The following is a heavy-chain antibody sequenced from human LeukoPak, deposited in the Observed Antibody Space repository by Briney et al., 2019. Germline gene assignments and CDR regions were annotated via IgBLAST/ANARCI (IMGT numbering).Heavy chain of an antibody. J-gene: IGHJ3*02. CDR3: ASWGSGYYDILTGYRDAFDI. D-gene: IGHD3-9*01. Sequence: GGSLRLSCTASGFSFRFYAMSWVRQAPGKGLEWVSSISSSSSYIYYADSVKGRFTISRDNAKNSLYLQMNSLRAEDTAVYYCASWGSGYYDILTGYRDAFDIWGQGTMVTVSS. CDR2: ISSSSSYI. V-gene: IGHV3-21*01. CDR1: GFSFRFYA.